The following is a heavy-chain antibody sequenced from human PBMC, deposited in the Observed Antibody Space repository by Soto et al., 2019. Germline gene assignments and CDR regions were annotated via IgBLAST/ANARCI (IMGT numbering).Heavy chain of an antibody. D-gene: IGHD3-9*01. CDR2: ISGSGGST. CDR1: GFTFSSYA. J-gene: IGHJ6*02. CDR3: ARGRYFGPHYYYYYGMDV. Sequence: GGSLRLSCAASGFTFSSYAMSWVRQAPGKGLEWVSAISGSGGSTYYADSVKGRFTISRDNSKNTLYLQMNSLRAEDTAVYYCARGRYFGPHYYYYYGMDVWGQGTTVTVSS. V-gene: IGHV3-23*01.